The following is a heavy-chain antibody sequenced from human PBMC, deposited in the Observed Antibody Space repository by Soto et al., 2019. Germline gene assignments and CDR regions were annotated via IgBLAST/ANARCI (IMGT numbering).Heavy chain of an antibody. J-gene: IGHJ1*01. CDR1: GFTFSSYA. D-gene: IGHD2-15*01. CDR2: ISGSGGST. Sequence: GESLKISCAASGFTFSSYAMSWVRQAPGKGLEWVSAISGSGGSTYYADSVKGRFTISRDNSKNTLYLEMNSLRAEDTAVYYCAKGLGYCSGGSCYSAYFQHWGQGTLVTVSS. V-gene: IGHV3-23*01. CDR3: AKGLGYCSGGSCYSAYFQH.